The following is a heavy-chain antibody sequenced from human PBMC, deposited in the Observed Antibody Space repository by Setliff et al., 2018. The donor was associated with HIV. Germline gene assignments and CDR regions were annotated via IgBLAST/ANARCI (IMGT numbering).Heavy chain of an antibody. CDR2: ISSSGSTI. D-gene: IGHD1-26*01. CDR1: GFTFSSYE. CDR3: AKDRSGIYSFARD. V-gene: IGHV3-48*03. Sequence: GGSLRLSCAASGFTFSSYEMNWVRQAPGKWLEWLSYISSSGSTIYYADSVKGRFTVSRDNAKNSLYLQMNSLRAEDTAVYYCAKDRSGIYSFARDWGQGTLVTVSS. J-gene: IGHJ4*02.